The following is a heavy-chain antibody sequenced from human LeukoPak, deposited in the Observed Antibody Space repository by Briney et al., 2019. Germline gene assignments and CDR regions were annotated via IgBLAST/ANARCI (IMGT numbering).Heavy chain of an antibody. CDR1: GFSLSTSGMC. J-gene: IGHJ5*02. CDR2: IDWDDDK. CDR3: ARTTCYYDSSGFIWFDP. Sequence: SGPTLVNPTQTLTLTCTFSGFSLSTSGMCVSWIRQPPGKALEWLARIDWDDDKYYSTSLKTRLTISKDTSKNQVVLTMTNMDPVDTATYYCARTTCYYDSSGFIWFDPWGQGTLVTVSS. D-gene: IGHD3-22*01. V-gene: IGHV2-70*11.